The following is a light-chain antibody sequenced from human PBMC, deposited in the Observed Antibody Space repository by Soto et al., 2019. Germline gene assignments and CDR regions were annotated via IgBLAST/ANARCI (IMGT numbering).Light chain of an antibody. J-gene: IGKJ2*01. CDR1: QSVSSN. V-gene: IGKV3-15*01. CDR2: GAS. CDR3: QQYNNWPQT. Sequence: EIVMTQSPATLSVSPGERATLSCRASQSVSSNLAWYQQKPGQAPRLLIYGASTRATGIPARFSGSVSGTEFTLTISSLQSEDFAVYYCQQYNNWPQTFGQGTQLEIK.